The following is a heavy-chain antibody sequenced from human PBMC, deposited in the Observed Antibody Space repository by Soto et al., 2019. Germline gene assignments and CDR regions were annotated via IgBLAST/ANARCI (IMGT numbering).Heavy chain of an antibody. CDR3: ARHLWVGSSWYLGAFDI. CDR2: IYYSGST. Sequence: QVQLQESGPGLVKPSETLSLTCTVSGDSISNYYWSWIRQPPGKGLEWIGYIYYSGSTNYNPSLNSQVTISVDTYKNQFSLKLSSVTAADTAVYYCARHLWVGSSWYLGAFDIWGQGTMVTVSS. D-gene: IGHD6-13*01. CDR1: GDSISNYY. J-gene: IGHJ3*02. V-gene: IGHV4-59*08.